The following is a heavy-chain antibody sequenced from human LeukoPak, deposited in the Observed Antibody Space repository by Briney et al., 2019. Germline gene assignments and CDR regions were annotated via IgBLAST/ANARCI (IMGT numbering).Heavy chain of an antibody. D-gene: IGHD5-24*01. Sequence: ASVTVSCTASGYTFTGYYMHWVRQAPGQGPEWMGVISPSGGSTTYAQQFQRSVTLTRDMATSTDYLELSSLRSEHTAVYYCARDNSVRDEAWWFNPWGQGTLVTVSS. V-gene: IGHV1-46*01. CDR1: GYTFTGYY. CDR3: ARDNSVRDEAWWFNP. J-gene: IGHJ5*02. CDR2: ISPSGGST.